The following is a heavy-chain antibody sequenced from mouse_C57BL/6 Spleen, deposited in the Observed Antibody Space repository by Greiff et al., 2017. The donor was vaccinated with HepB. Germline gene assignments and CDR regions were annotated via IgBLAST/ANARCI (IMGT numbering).Heavy chain of an antibody. V-gene: IGHV1-80*01. D-gene: IGHD1-1*01. CDR3: AREDYGSSYWYFDV. CDR1: GYAFSSYW. J-gene: IGHJ1*03. Sequence: ESGAELVKPGASVKISCKASGYAFSSYWMNWVKQRPGKGLEWIGQIYPGDGDTNYNGKFKGKATLTADKSSSTAYMQLSSLTSEDSAVYFCAREDYGSSYWYFDVWGTGTTVTVSS. CDR2: IYPGDGDT.